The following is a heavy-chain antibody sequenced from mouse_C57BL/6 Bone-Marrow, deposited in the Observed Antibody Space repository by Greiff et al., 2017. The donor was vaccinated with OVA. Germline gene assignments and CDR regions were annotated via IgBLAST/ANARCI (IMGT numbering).Heavy chain of an antibody. Sequence: SGPELVKPGASVKIPCKASGYTFTDYHMDWVKQSHGKSLEWIGDLNPNNGGPIYNQKFKGKATLTVDKSSSTAYMELRSLTSEDTAGYDWARWGTRAWFAYWGQGTLVTVSA. CDR2: LNPNNGGP. CDR1: GYTFTDYH. J-gene: IGHJ3*01. CDR3: ARWGTRAWFAY. V-gene: IGHV1-18*01.